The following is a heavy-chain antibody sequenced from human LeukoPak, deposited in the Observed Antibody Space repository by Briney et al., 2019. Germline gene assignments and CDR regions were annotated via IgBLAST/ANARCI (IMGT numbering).Heavy chain of an antibody. J-gene: IGHJ4*02. CDR1: GFTFSSYA. V-gene: IGHV3-21*06. CDR2: ISGIRYNI. Sequence: SGGSLRLSCAASGFTFSSYAMSWVRQAPEKGLEWVSSISGIRYNIYYADSVKGRFTISRDDAKNSLYLQMNTLRAEDTGVYYCARDMVEATTRGIDYWGQGTLVTVSS. D-gene: IGHD5-12*01. CDR3: ARDMVEATTRGIDY.